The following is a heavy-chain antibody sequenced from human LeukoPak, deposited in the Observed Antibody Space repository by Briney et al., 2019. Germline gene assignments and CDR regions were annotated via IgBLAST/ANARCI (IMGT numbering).Heavy chain of an antibody. J-gene: IGHJ3*02. CDR3: AREQDTDMDLDI. Sequence: PGGSLRLSCAASGFTFSSYGMHWVRQAPGKGLEWVAVIWYDGSNKYYADSVKGRFTISRDNSKNTLYLQVNSLRAEDTAVYYCAREQDTDMDLDIWGQGKMVTVS. CDR1: GFTFSSYG. V-gene: IGHV3-33*01. D-gene: IGHD5-18*01. CDR2: IWYDGSNK.